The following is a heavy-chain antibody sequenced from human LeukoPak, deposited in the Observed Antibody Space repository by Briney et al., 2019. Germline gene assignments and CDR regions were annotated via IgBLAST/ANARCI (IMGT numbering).Heavy chain of an antibody. J-gene: IGHJ4*02. CDR1: GGSISSSSYY. CDR3: ARPGGRYSNYVYY. CDR2: IYYSGST. Sequence: SETLSLTCTVSGGSISSSSYYWGWIRQPPGKGLEWIGSIYYSGSTYYNPSLKSRVTISVDTSKNQFSLKLSSVTAADTAVYYCARPGGRYSNYVYYWGQGTLVTVSS. V-gene: IGHV4-39*01. D-gene: IGHD4-11*01.